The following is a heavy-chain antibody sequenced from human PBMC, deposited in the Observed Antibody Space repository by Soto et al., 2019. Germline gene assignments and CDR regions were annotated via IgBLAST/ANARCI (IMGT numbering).Heavy chain of an antibody. CDR3: ARGRGSSSWYVSPGADVVYYHYYGMDV. Sequence: PSETLSLTCTVSGGSISSYYWSWIRQPAGKGLEWIGRIYTSGSTNYNPSPKSRVTMSVDTSKNQFSLKLSSVTAADTAVYYCARGRGSSSWYVSPGADVVYYHYYGMDVWGQGTTVTVSS. V-gene: IGHV4-4*07. CDR2: IYTSGST. CDR1: GGSISSYY. J-gene: IGHJ6*02. D-gene: IGHD6-13*01.